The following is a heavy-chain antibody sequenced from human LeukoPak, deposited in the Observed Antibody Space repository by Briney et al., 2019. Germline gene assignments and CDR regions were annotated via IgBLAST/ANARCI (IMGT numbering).Heavy chain of an antibody. Sequence: PGGSLRLSCAASGFTFSSYWMRWVRQAPGKGLVWVSLINTDGSITNYADSVKGRFTISRDNAKNSLYLQMNSLRAEDTAFYYCARGEAAAGNGIDYWGQGTLVTDSS. CDR2: INTDGSIT. CDR3: ARGEAAAGNGIDY. D-gene: IGHD6-13*01. J-gene: IGHJ4*02. V-gene: IGHV3-74*01. CDR1: GFTFSSYW.